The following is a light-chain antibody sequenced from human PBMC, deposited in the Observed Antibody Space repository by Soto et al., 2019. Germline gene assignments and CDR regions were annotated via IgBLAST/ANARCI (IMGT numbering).Light chain of an antibody. CDR2: DAS. CDR1: QSVSSN. J-gene: IGKJ2*01. V-gene: IGKV3-11*01. CDR3: QQRSTRPYT. Sequence: EIVLTQSPATLSLSPGERASLSCRASQSVSSNLAWYQQKPGQAPRLLISDASNRATGNPARFTGSGSGTDFTLTVSSLEPEDFAVYYCQQRSTRPYTVGQGTKLEIK.